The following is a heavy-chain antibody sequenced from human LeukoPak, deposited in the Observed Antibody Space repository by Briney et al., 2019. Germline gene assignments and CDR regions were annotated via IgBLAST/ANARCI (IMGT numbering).Heavy chain of an antibody. CDR2: ISSSGSTI. D-gene: IGHD3-16*01. V-gene: IGHV3-11*01. CDR1: GFTFSDYY. CDR3: AKGLRTGVGPYMGYHYYMDV. Sequence: GGSLRLSCAASGFTFSDYYMSWIRQAPGKGLEWVSYISSSGSTIYYADSVKGRFTISRDNFYNTVSLQMNSLRDEDTGVYYCAKGLRTGVGPYMGYHYYMDVWGKGATVTVSS. J-gene: IGHJ6*03.